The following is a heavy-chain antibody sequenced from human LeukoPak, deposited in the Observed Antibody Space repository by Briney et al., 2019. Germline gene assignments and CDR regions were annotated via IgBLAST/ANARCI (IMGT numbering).Heavy chain of an antibody. CDR3: ARVGDGYRRYFDY. CDR1: GDSMSGYY. CDR2: IYFSGST. D-gene: IGHD5-24*01. J-gene: IGHJ4*02. V-gene: IGHV4-59*01. Sequence: PWQSLSLACTVYGDSMSGYYCSSIRQPPGKGLEWIGYIYFSGSTNYNPSLKSRVSFSVDTSRKQFSLKVSSVTAADTAVYYCARVGDGYRRYFDYWGQGTLVTVPS.